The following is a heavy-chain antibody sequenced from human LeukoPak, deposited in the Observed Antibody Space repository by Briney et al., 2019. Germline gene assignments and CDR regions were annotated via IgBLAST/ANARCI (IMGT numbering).Heavy chain of an antibody. Sequence: KPSETLSLTCAVYGGSFSGYYWSWIRQPPGKRLEWIGEINHSGSTNYNPSLKSRVTISVDTSKNQFSLKLSSVTAADTAVYYCARLKAGYPYYFDYWGQGTLVTVSS. CDR3: ARLKAGYPYYFDY. J-gene: IGHJ4*02. CDR1: GGSFSGYY. D-gene: IGHD3-9*01. V-gene: IGHV4-34*01. CDR2: INHSGST.